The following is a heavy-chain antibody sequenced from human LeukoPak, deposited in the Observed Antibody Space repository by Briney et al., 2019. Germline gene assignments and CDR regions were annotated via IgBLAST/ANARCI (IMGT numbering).Heavy chain of an antibody. CDR2: INPNRGGT. CDR1: GYTFTGYY. D-gene: IGHD2-2*01. CDR3: ARATIRGYCSSTSCYAVEFDY. Sequence: GASVKVSCKASGYTFTGYYMHWVRQAPGQGLEWMGWINPNRGGTNYAQKFQGRVTMTRDASISTAYMELSRLRSDDTAVYYCARATIRGYCSSTSCYAVEFDYWGQGTLVTVSS. V-gene: IGHV1-2*02. J-gene: IGHJ4*02.